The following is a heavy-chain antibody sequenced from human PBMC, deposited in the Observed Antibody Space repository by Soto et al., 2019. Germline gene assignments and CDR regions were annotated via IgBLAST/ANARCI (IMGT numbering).Heavy chain of an antibody. CDR1: GFTFRDSS. CDR2: IRSKANSFAT. J-gene: IGHJ4*02. Sequence: PGGPLILTWTASGFTFRDSSYHLIRKPTGEWLEWGGRIRSKANSFATADAASVKGRFTISRDDSKNTAYLQMNSLKTEDTAVYYCTSLGDYVLRNFDYWGQGTLVTVS. CDR3: TSLGDYVLRNFDY. V-gene: IGHV3-73*01. D-gene: IGHD4-17*01.